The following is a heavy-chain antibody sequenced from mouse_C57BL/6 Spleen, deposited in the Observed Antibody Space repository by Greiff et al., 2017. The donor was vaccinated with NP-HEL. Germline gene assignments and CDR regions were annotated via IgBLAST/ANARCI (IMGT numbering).Heavy chain of an antibody. CDR2: INPSNGGT. V-gene: IGHV1-53*01. Sequence: QVQLQQSGTELVKPGASVKLSCKASGYTFTSYWMHWVKQRPGQGLEWIGNINPSNGGTNYNEKFKSKATLTVDKSSSTAYMQLSSLTSEDSAVYYCARDGSPYYYAMDYWGQGTSVTVSS. D-gene: IGHD1-1*01. J-gene: IGHJ4*01. CDR3: ARDGSPYYYAMDY. CDR1: GYTFTSYW.